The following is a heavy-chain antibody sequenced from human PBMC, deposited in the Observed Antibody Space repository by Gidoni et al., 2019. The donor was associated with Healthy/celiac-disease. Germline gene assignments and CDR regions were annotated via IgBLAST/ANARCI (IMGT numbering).Heavy chain of an antibody. Sequence: QVQLVQSGAEVKKPGASVKVSCQASGYIFNRYYMHWVRQAPGQGLECMGIINPSGGSTSNAQKFQGRVTMTSDTSTSTVYMELSSLRSEDTAVYYCARGYSYGYRVDYWGQGTLVTVSS. CDR2: INPSGGST. CDR1: GYIFNRYY. CDR3: ARGYSYGYRVDY. V-gene: IGHV1-46*02. D-gene: IGHD5-18*01. J-gene: IGHJ4*02.